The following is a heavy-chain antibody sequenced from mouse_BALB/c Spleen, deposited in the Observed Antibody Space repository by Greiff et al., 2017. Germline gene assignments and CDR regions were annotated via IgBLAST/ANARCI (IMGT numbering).Heavy chain of an antibody. D-gene: IGHD2-3*01. Sequence: EVQLQQSGAELVKPGASVKLSCTASGFNIKDTYMHWVKQRPEQGLEWIGRIDPANGNTKYDPKFQGKATITADTSSNTAYLQLSSLTSEDTAVYYCARTGDGYYGWLAYWGQGTLVTVSA. J-gene: IGHJ3*01. CDR3: ARTGDGYYGWLAY. V-gene: IGHV14-3*02. CDR1: GFNIKDTY. CDR2: IDPANGNT.